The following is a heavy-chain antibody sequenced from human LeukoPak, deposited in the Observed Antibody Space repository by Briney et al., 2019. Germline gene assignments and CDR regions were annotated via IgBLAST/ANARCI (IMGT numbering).Heavy chain of an antibody. CDR3: AREALTDYTKGTPYYYNYMDV. V-gene: IGHV3-21*01. J-gene: IGHJ6*03. CDR2: ISSGSSYK. CDR1: GFTFSHYS. D-gene: IGHD4-11*01. Sequence: PGGSLRLSCAASGFTFSHYSMIWVRQAPGKGLQWVSSISSGSSYKYYADSLKGRFTISRDNAKNSIYLQMNSLRAEDTAVYCSAREALTDYTKGTPYYYNYMDVWGKGTTLTVSS.